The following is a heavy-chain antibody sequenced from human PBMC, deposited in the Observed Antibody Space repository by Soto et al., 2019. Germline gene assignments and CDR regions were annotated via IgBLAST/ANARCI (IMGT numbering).Heavy chain of an antibody. CDR2: MYYTGVT. D-gene: IGHD3-10*01. J-gene: IGHJ6*02. V-gene: IGHV4-61*01. CDR3: ARGGEPLGYYGLDV. Sequence: LSLTCSVSGGSVRSGNHFWNWIRQPPGRRLEWLGYMYYTGVTNYNPSLKSRVSMSVDTSKDQFSLKLTSLTAADTAVYYCARGGEPLGYYGLDVWGQGITVTVSS. CDR1: GGSVRSGNHF.